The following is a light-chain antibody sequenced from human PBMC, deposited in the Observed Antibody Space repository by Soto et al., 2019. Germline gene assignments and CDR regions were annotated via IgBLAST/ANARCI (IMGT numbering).Light chain of an antibody. V-gene: IGLV2-11*01. CDR2: DFT. CDR3: CSYAGSYVV. CDR1: SSDVGGHSY. Sequence: QAVVTQPRSVSGSPGQSVAISCTGTSSDVGGHSYVSWYQHHPGKAPKLMIYDFTKRPSGVPDRLSGSKSGNTASLTISGLQAEDEGDYYCCSYAGSYVVFGGGTKLT. J-gene: IGLJ2*01.